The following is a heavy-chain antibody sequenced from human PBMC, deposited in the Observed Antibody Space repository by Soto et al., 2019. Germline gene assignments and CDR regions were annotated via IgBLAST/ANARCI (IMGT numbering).Heavy chain of an antibody. Sequence: SVKVSCKASGGTFSSYAISWVRQAPGQGLEWMGGIIPIFGTANYAQKFQGRVTITADESTSTAYMELSSLRSEDTAVYYCATGLAYCGGDCYHPGYWGQGTLATVSS. CDR1: GGTFSSYA. D-gene: IGHD2-21*02. CDR3: ATGLAYCGGDCYHPGY. V-gene: IGHV1-69*13. J-gene: IGHJ4*02. CDR2: IIPIFGTA.